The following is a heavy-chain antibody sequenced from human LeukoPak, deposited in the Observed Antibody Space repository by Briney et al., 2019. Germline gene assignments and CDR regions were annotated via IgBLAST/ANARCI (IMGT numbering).Heavy chain of an antibody. D-gene: IGHD3-16*01. V-gene: IGHV3-11*05. CDR2: ISQTSTDI. CDR3: TRDPRLSDY. Sequence: GGSLRLSCAASGFTLSDFYMTWIRQAPGKGLEWISYISQTSTDIRYADSVKGRFTISRDNAKNSLYPQMDSLRAEDTAVYYCTRDPRLSDYWGQGTQVTVSS. J-gene: IGHJ4*02. CDR1: GFTLSDFY.